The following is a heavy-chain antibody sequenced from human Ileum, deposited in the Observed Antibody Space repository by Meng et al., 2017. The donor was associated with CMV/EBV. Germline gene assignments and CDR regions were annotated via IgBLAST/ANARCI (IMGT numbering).Heavy chain of an antibody. Sequence: GGSLRLSCAASGFTFSSYGMHWVRQAPGKGLEWVAFIRYDGSNKYYADSVKGRFTISRDNSKNTLYLQMNSLRAEDTAVYYCAKDGKSWNYYYFDYWGQGTLVTVSS. D-gene: IGHD1-7*01. J-gene: IGHJ4*02. CDR1: GFTFSSYG. V-gene: IGHV3-30*02. CDR2: IRYDGSNK. CDR3: AKDGKSWNYYYFDY.